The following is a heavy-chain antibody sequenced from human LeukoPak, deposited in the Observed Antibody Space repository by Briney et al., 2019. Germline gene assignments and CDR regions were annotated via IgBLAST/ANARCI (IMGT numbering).Heavy chain of an antibody. CDR2: ISSSGSTI. V-gene: IGHV3-48*03. Sequence: QTGGSLRLSCAASGFTFSSYEMNRVRQAPGKGLEWVSYISSSGSTIYYADSVKGRFTISRDNAKNSLYLQMNSLRAEDTAVYYCARDLDQYYGSGSYYKYNWFDPWGQGTLVTVSS. CDR1: GFTFSSYE. D-gene: IGHD3-10*01. J-gene: IGHJ5*02. CDR3: ARDLDQYYGSGSYYKYNWFDP.